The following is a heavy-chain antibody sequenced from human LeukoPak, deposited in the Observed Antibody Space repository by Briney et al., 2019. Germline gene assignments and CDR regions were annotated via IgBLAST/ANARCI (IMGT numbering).Heavy chain of an antibody. D-gene: IGHD3-3*01. CDR3: ARQALRFLEWFQGPYFDY. CDR2: INHSGST. CDR1: GGSFSGYD. J-gene: IGHJ4*02. V-gene: IGHV4-34*01. Sequence: PSETLSLTCAVYGGSFSGYDWSWIRQPPGKGLEWIGEINHSGSTNYNPSLKSRVTISVDTSKNQFSLKLSSVTAADTAVYYCARQALRFLEWFQGPYFDYWGQGTLVTVSS.